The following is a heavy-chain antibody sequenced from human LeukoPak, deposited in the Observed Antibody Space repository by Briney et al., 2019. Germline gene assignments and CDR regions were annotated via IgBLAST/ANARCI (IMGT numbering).Heavy chain of an antibody. J-gene: IGHJ5*02. CDR3: GRACTRCYGRGWLDP. V-gene: IGHV4-34*01. D-gene: IGHD2-2*01. CDR1: GASFTCYY. Sequence: SETLSLTCGVYGASFTCYYWTCIRHLPGKVLEWIGEINHSGGTNYNPSLKSRVTISVDTSKNQFSLNMNSVTAADTAVYYCGRACTRCYGRGWLDPCLQGTLVTVSS. CDR2: INHSGGT.